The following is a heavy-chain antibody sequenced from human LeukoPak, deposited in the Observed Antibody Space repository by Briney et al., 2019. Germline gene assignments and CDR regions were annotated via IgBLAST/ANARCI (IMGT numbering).Heavy chain of an antibody. CDR2: ISPSGGST. J-gene: IGHJ6*03. V-gene: IGHV1-46*01. CDR3: ARDHREGLLWFGELIDYYYYYYMDV. D-gene: IGHD3-10*01. CDR1: GYTFTSNY. Sequence: ASVKVSCKAFGYTFTSNYMHWVRQAPGQGPEWMRVISPSGGSTTYAQKLQGRVTMTTDTSTSTAYMELRSLRSDDTAVYYCARDHREGLLWFGELIDYYYYYYMDVWGKGTTVTVSS.